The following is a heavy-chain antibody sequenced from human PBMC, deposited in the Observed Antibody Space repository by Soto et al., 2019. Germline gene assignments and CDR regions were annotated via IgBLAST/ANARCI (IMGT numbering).Heavy chain of an antibody. V-gene: IGHV3-21*01. CDR3: ARGTRGCGYSGYVGGMNV. Sequence: GGSLRLSCAASGFTFSSYSMNWVRQAPGKGLEWVSSISSSSSYIYYADSVKGRFTISRDNAKNSLYLQMNSLRAEDTAVYYCARGTRGCGYSGYVGGMNVSGPGTTVTVSS. D-gene: IGHD5-12*01. CDR1: GFTFSSYS. J-gene: IGHJ6*02. CDR2: ISSSSSYI.